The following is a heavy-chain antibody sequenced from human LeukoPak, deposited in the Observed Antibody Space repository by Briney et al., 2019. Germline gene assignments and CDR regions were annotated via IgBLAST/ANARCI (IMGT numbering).Heavy chain of an antibody. Sequence: GGSLRLSCAASGFTFSAFSMNWVRQAPGKGLEWVSSISSSSSYIYYADSVKGRFTISRDNAKNSLYLQMNSLRAEDTAVYYCARADEWELPGYWGQGTLVTVSS. CDR3: ARADEWELPGY. CDR2: ISSSSSYI. D-gene: IGHD1-26*01. V-gene: IGHV3-21*01. CDR1: GFTFSAFS. J-gene: IGHJ4*02.